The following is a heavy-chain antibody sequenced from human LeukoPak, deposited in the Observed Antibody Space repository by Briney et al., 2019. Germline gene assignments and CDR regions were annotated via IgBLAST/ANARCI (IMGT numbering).Heavy chain of an antibody. CDR1: GGSISSSSYY. V-gene: IGHV4-39*01. CDR2: IYYSGST. J-gene: IGHJ3*02. CDR3: ARQWIQLERDAFDI. Sequence: SETLSLTCTVSGGSISSSSYYWGWIRQPPGKGLEWIGSIYYSGSTYYNPSLKSRVTISVDTSKNQFSLKLSSVTAADTAVCYCARQWIQLERDAFDIWGQGTMVTVSS. D-gene: IGHD1-1*01.